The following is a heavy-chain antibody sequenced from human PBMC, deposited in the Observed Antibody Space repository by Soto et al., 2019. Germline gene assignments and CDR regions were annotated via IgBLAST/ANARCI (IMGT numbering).Heavy chain of an antibody. J-gene: IGHJ4*02. CDR1: GFTFSRYS. D-gene: IGHD4-17*01. V-gene: IGHV3-21*01. Sequence: PGGSLRLSCAVSGFTFSRYSMNWVRQAPGKGLEWVSSISSTSDYIYYADSVQGRFTISRDNAKNSVSLQMNSLRAEDTAIYYCATGCRATVTPYWGRGTLDTVSS. CDR2: ISSTSDYI. CDR3: ATGCRATVTPY.